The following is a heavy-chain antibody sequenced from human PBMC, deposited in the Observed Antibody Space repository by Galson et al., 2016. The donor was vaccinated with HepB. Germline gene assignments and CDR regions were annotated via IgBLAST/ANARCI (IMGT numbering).Heavy chain of an antibody. CDR1: GYTFTNFW. CDR3: ARLVSSRSPYDS. Sequence: QSGAEVKKPGESLRISCKGSGYTFTNFWITWVRQMPGEGLEWMGLFYPGDSEIRYSPSFQGQVTFSADKSINTAYMQLSSLKASDTAIYYCARLVSSRSPYDSWGQGILVTFSS. CDR2: FYPGDSEI. J-gene: IGHJ4*02. V-gene: IGHV5-51*01. D-gene: IGHD3-22*01.